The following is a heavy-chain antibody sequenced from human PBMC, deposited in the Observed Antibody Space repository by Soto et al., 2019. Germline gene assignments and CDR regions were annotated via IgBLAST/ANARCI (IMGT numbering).Heavy chain of an antibody. CDR2: IYPGDSDT. CDR3: ASQGPTVTTSGAFDV. CDR1: EYSFINYW. D-gene: IGHD4-17*01. Sequence: GESLKISCKGSEYSFINYWIGWVRQMPGKGLEWMGIIYPGDSDTRYSPSFQGQVTISADKSISTAYLQWSSLKASDTAMYYCASQGPTVTTSGAFDVWGQGTMVTVSS. J-gene: IGHJ3*01. V-gene: IGHV5-51*01.